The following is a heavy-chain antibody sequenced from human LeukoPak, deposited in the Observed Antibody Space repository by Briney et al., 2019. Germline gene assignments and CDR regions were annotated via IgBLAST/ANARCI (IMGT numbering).Heavy chain of an antibody. V-gene: IGHV3-11*01. J-gene: IGHJ3*02. D-gene: IGHD3-10*01. CDR2: ISRSTRIL. CDR1: GVTFSEDY. Sequence: GGSPRLSCAASGVTFSEDYMNWIRQAPGKGLEWIAYISRSTRILYYADSVRGRFTISRDNAKKSLYLQMNSLTVEDTAMYYCARREYDAFDIWGQGTMVTVSS. CDR3: ARREYDAFDI.